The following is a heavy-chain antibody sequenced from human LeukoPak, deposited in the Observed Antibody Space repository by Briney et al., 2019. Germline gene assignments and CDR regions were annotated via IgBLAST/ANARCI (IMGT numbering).Heavy chain of an antibody. Sequence: SQTLSLTCTVSGGSISGGDYYWSWIRQPPGKGLEWIGYIYYSGSTYYNPSLKSRVTISVDTSKNQFSLKLSSVTAADTAVYYCARGITMIDRAAFDIWGQGTMVTVSS. V-gene: IGHV4-30-4*08. D-gene: IGHD3-22*01. CDR2: IYYSGST. J-gene: IGHJ3*02. CDR1: GGSISGGDYY. CDR3: ARGITMIDRAAFDI.